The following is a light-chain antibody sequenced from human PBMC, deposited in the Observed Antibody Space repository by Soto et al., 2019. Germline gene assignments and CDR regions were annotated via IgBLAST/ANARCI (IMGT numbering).Light chain of an antibody. Sequence: MEVPRAPDTLCFPRGESANLYCRASQSLGRYLAWYQQKPGQAPRLLIYDASHRATGIPVRFSGSGSESAFTLTSSSLEPEDFAGYYCQQRPYPITFGQGTRLEIK. CDR2: DAS. CDR3: QQRPYPIT. J-gene: IGKJ5*01. CDR1: QSLGRY. V-gene: IGKV3-11*01.